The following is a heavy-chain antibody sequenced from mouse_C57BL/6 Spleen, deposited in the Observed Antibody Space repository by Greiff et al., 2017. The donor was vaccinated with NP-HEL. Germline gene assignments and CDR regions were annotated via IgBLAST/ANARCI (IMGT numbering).Heavy chain of an antibody. D-gene: IGHD2-4*01. CDR3: ARGDDYDGAWFAD. J-gene: IGHJ3*01. CDR1: GYTFTTYP. Sequence: QVQLQQSGAELVKPGASVKMSCKASGYTFTTYPIEWMKQNHGKSLEWIGNFHPYNDDTKYNEKFKGKATLTVEKSSSTVYLEISRLTSDDSAVYYGARGDDYDGAWFADWGQGALVTVSA. V-gene: IGHV1-47*01. CDR2: FHPYNDDT.